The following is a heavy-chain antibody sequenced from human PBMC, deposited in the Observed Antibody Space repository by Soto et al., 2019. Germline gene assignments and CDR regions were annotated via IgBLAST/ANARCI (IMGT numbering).Heavy chain of an antibody. D-gene: IGHD6-13*01. CDR2: IKTDGTST. V-gene: IGHV3-74*01. J-gene: IGHJ4*02. CDR1: GFTFSSHW. Sequence: EVQLVESGGGLVQPGGSLRLSCAASGFTFSSHWMHWVRQAPGKGLVWVSHIKTDGTSTNYADSVKGRFIISRDNAKNTLYLRMNSLRAEDTAVYFCARDLGYSNNFWGQGTLVTVSS. CDR3: ARDLGYSNNF.